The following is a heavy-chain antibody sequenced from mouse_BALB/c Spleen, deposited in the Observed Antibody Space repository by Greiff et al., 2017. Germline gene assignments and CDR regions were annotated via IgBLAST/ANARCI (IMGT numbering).Heavy chain of an antibody. CDR1: GFTFSSFG. CDR3: ARALSTMITTDYFDY. D-gene: IGHD2-4*01. Sequence: EVMLVESGGGLVQPGGSRKLSCAASGFTFSSFGMHWVRQAPEKGLEWVAYISSGSSTIYYADTVKGRFTISRDNPKNTLFLQMTSLRSEDTAMYYCARALSTMITTDYFDYWGQGTTLTVSS. J-gene: IGHJ2*01. V-gene: IGHV5-17*02. CDR2: ISSGSSTI.